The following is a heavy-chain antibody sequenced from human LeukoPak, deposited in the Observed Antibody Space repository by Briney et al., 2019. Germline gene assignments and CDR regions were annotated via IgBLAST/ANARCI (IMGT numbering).Heavy chain of an antibody. CDR3: ARLDSTYYYYYGMDV. D-gene: IGHD4-4*01. Sequence: SETLSLTCTVSGGSISSYYWSWIRQPPGKGLEWIGYIYYSGSTNYNPSLKSRVTLSVDTSKNQFSLKLSSVTAADTAVYYCARLDSTYYYYYGMDVWGQGTTVTVSS. J-gene: IGHJ6*02. CDR2: IYYSGST. CDR1: GGSISSYY. V-gene: IGHV4-59*08.